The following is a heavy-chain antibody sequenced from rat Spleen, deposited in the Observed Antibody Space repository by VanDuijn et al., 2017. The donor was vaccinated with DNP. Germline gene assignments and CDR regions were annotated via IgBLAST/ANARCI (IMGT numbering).Heavy chain of an antibody. CDR2: ISYEGSGT. CDR3: VRLEEAYFNY. Sequence: EVQLVESGGGLVQPGRSLKLSCAASGFTFSNYGMAWVRQAPTKGLEWVASISYEGSGTYYGDSVKGRFTISRDNAKSTLYLQMNSLRSEDTATYHCVRLEEAYFNYWGQGVMVTVSS. CDR1: GFTFSNYG. J-gene: IGHJ2*01. V-gene: IGHV5-22*01.